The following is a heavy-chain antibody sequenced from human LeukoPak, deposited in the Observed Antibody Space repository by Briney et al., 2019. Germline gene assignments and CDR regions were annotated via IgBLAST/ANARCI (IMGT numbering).Heavy chain of an antibody. D-gene: IGHD6-19*01. J-gene: IGHJ4*02. V-gene: IGHV4-59*08. CDR1: GGSISSYY. CDR2: IYYSGST. CDR3: ARLGLRAGYSSGWYLDY. Sequence: SETLSLTCTVSGGSISSYYWSWIRQPPGKGLEWIGYIYYSGSTNYTPSLKSRVTISVDTSKNQFSLKLSSVTAADTAVYYCARLGLRAGYSSGWYLDYWGQGTLVTVSS.